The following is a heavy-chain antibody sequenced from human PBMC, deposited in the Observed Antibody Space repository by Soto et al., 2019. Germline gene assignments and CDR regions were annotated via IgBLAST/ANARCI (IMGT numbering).Heavy chain of an antibody. CDR1: GYTFTSYA. J-gene: IGHJ6*03. CDR2: INAGNGNT. V-gene: IGHV1-3*01. CDR3: ARDESGGREIYYYYMDV. Sequence: ASVKVSCKASGYTFTSYAMHWVRQAPGQRLEWMGWINAGNGNTKYSQKFQGRVTITRDTSASTAYMELSSLRSEDTAVYYCARDESGGREIYYYYMDVWGKGTTVTVSS. D-gene: IGHD3-10*01.